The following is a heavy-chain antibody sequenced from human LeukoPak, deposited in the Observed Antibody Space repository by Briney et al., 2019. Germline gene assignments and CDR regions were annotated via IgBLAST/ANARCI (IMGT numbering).Heavy chain of an antibody. CDR1: GWSFSAYY. CDR2: INHRGDT. CDR3: SRGPTISETGYFVY. D-gene: IGHD1-1*01. Sequence: KPSETLSLTCAVYGWSFSAYYWSWIRQSPGKGLEWIAEINHRGDTNYNPSVKSRVSISVDTSKNQFSLKVTSLTAADTAVYYCSRGPTISETGYFVYWGQGTLVTVSS. V-gene: IGHV4-34*01. J-gene: IGHJ4*03.